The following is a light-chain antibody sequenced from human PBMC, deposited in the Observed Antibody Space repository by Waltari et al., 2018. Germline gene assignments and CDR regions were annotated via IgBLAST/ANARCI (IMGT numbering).Light chain of an antibody. V-gene: IGKV1-12*01. CDR1: QGITSR. Sequence: DIQMTQSPSAVSAFVGDRVIITCRASQGITSRLAWYQQKPGRAPKLLIYDASSLQSGVPSRFSGIGSETDFTLTINNLQPEDIATYFCQQANTFPVTFGPGTKVDIK. CDR2: DAS. J-gene: IGKJ3*01. CDR3: QQANTFPVT.